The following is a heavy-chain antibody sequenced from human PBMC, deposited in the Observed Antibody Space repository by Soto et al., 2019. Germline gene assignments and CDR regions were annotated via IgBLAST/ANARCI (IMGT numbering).Heavy chain of an antibody. CDR1: GGSFSGYY. CDR2: INHSGST. V-gene: IGHV4-34*01. D-gene: IGHD2-2*01. Sequence: SETLSLTCAVYGGSFSGYYWSWIRQPPGKGLEWIGEINHSGSTNYNPSLKSRVTISVDTSKTQISLKLSSMTAADTAVYYCARPSGCSSTSCYGGAFDIWGQGTMVTVSS. CDR3: ARPSGCSSTSCYGGAFDI. J-gene: IGHJ3*02.